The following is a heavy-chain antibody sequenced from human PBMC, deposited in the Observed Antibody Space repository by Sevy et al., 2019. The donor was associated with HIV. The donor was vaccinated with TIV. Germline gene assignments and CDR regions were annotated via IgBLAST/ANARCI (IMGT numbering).Heavy chain of an antibody. V-gene: IGHV3-11*06. D-gene: IGHD3-22*01. CDR3: ARGGYYYDSSGSARVIDY. CDR1: GFTFSDYY. CDR2: ISSSSSYT. Sequence: GGSLRLSCAASGFTFSDYYMSWIRQAPGKGLEWVSYISSSSSYTNYADSVKGRFTISRDNAKNSLYLQMNSLRAEDTAVYCCARGGYYYDSSGSARVIDYWGQGTLVTVSS. J-gene: IGHJ4*02.